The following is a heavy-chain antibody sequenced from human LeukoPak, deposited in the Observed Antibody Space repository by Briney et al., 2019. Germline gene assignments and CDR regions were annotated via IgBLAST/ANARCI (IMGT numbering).Heavy chain of an antibody. V-gene: IGHV3-11*04. CDR1: GFTFSDYY. Sequence: GGSLRLSCAASGFTFSDYYMSWIRQAPGKGLEWVSYISSSGSTIYYADSVKGRFTISRDNAKNSLYLQMNSLRAEDTAVYYCARDRWDCSSTSCYGHYYYMDVWGKGTTVTVSS. J-gene: IGHJ6*03. CDR3: ARDRWDCSSTSCYGHYYYMDV. D-gene: IGHD2-2*01. CDR2: ISSSGSTI.